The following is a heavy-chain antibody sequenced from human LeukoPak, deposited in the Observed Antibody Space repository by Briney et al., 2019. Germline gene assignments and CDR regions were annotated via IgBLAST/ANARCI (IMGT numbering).Heavy chain of an antibody. CDR1: GYTFTGYY. D-gene: IGHD2-15*01. V-gene: IGHV1-8*02. CDR2: MNPNSGNT. Sequence: ASVKVSCKASGYTFTGYYMHWVRQATGQGLEWMGWMNPNSGNTGYAQKFQGRVTMTRNTSISTAYMELSSLRSEDTAVYYCARGKDIVGMDVWGQGTTVTVSS. CDR3: ARGKDIVGMDV. J-gene: IGHJ6*02.